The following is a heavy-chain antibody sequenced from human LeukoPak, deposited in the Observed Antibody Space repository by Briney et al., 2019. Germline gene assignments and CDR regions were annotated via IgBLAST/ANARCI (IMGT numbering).Heavy chain of an antibody. J-gene: IGHJ5*02. D-gene: IGHD3-16*01. Sequence: ASVKVSCKTSGYTFTGYYMHWLRQAPGQGLEWMGRINPNSGGTYYAQKFRSRVTMTRDTSISAAYMELASLISDDTAVYYCAGGVLHGGGNWFDPWGQGTLVTVSS. V-gene: IGHV1-2*06. CDR1: GYTFTGYY. CDR3: AGGVLHGGGNWFDP. CDR2: INPNSGGT.